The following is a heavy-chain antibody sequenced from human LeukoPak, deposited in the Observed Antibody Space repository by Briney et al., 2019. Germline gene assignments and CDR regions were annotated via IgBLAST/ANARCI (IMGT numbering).Heavy chain of an antibody. CDR1: GGSISSYY. V-gene: IGHV4-59*01. D-gene: IGHD2-15*01. Sequence: SETLSLTCTVSGGSISSYYWSWIRQPPGKGLEWIGYIYYSGSTNYNPSLKSRVTISVDTSKNQFSLKLSSVTAADTAVYYCARYYCSAANCPGIDYWGQGTLATVSS. CDR2: IYYSGST. CDR3: ARYYCSAANCPGIDY. J-gene: IGHJ4*02.